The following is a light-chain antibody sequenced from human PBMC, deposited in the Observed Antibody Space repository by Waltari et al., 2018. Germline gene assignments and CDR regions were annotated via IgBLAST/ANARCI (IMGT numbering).Light chain of an antibody. CDR3: QQCINYPLT. CDR2: DAS. CDR1: QDIASA. Sequence: AIQLTQSPSSLSASVGHRIPITCRASQDIASALAWYVQKPGKAPQLLIYDASTLESGVPSRFSGSGSGTDFTLSISGLQPEDFATYYCQQCINYPLTFGPGTTVDIK. J-gene: IGKJ3*01. V-gene: IGKV1D-13*01.